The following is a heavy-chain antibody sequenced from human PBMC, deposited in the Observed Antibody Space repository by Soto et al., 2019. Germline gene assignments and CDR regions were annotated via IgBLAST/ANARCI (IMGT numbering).Heavy chain of an antibody. D-gene: IGHD5-12*01. V-gene: IGHV4-34*01. J-gene: IGHJ4*02. Sequence: SETLSLTCAVYGGSCIGYYWSWIRQPPGKGLEWIGEINHSGSTNYNPSLKSRVTISVDTSKNQFSLKLSSVTAAGTAVYYCHEDGYNSHFDYWGQGTLVTVSS. CDR3: HEDGYNSHFDY. CDR1: GGSCIGYY. CDR2: INHSGST.